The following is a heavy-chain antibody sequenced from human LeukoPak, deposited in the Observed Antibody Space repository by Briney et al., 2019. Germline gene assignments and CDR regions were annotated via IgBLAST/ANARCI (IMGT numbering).Heavy chain of an antibody. V-gene: IGHV3-7*01. CDR3: ARMGYCSGGSCYSGPPDAFDI. CDR1: GFTFSSYC. J-gene: IGHJ3*02. CDR2: IKQDGSEK. D-gene: IGHD2-15*01. Sequence: GGSLRLSCAASGFTFSSYCMSWVRQAPGKGLEWVANIKQDGSEKYYVDSVKGGFTISRDNAKNSLYLQMNSLRAEDTAVYYCARMGYCSGGSCYSGPPDAFDIWGRGTMVTVSS.